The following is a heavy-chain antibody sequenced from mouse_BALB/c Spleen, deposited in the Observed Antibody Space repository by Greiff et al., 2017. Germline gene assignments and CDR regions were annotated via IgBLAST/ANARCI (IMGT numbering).Heavy chain of an antibody. CDR2: ISSGGST. CDR1: GFTFSSYA. V-gene: IGHV5-6-5*01. D-gene: IGHD2-1*01. CDR3: ARGGGNYGYFDY. Sequence: EVQRVESGGGLVKPGGSLKLSCAASGFTFSSYAMSWVRQTPEKRLEWVASISSGGSTYYQDSVKGRFTISRDNARNILYLQMSSLRSEDTAMYYCARGGGNYGYFDYWGQGTTLTVSS. J-gene: IGHJ2*01.